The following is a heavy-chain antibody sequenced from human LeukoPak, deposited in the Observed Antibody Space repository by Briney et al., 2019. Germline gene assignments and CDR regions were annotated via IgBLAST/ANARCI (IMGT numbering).Heavy chain of an antibody. D-gene: IGHD3/OR15-3a*01. CDR1: GGSISSSSYY. V-gene: IGHV4-39*07. CDR2: IYYSGST. J-gene: IGHJ5*02. Sequence: PSETLSLNCTVSGGSISSSSYYWGWIRQPPGKGLEWIGSIYYSGSTYYNPSLKSRVTISVATSKNQFSLKLSSVTAADTAVYYCARQEIGLRSFDPWGQGTLVTVSS. CDR3: ARQEIGLRSFDP.